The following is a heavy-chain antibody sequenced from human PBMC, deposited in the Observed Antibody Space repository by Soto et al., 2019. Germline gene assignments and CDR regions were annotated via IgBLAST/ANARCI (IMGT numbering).Heavy chain of an antibody. D-gene: IGHD2-15*01. V-gene: IGHV1-46*01. CDR2: IYPRFDKP. J-gene: IGHJ4*02. CDR3: ARSGGLDRDFNY. Sequence: ASVKVSCKAIGYSFTSHYMHWVRQAPGQGLEWMGTIYPRFDKPGYAQKFQDRVTMTADESTSTAYMQLSSLRSGDTAVYYCARSGGLDRDFNYWGQGSLVTVSS. CDR1: GYSFTSHY.